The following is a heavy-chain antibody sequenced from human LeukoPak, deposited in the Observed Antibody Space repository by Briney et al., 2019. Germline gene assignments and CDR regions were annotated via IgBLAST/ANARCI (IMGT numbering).Heavy chain of an antibody. CDR1: GGSISSSSYY. D-gene: IGHD3-16*02. Sequence: SETLSLTCAVSGGSISSSSYYWGWIRQPPGKGLEWIGSIYYSGSTYYNPSLKSRVTISVDTSKNQFSLKLSSVTAADTAVYYCASPRLRLGELSSNPPFDYWGQGTLVTVSS. J-gene: IGHJ4*02. CDR2: IYYSGST. CDR3: ASPRLRLGELSSNPPFDY. V-gene: IGHV4-39*01.